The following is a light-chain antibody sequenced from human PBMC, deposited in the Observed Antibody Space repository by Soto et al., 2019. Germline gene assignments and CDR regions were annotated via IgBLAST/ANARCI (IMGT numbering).Light chain of an antibody. Sequence: QSALPQPASVSGSPGQSITISCTGTSSDVGGYNYVSWYQQHPGKAPKLMIYEVTTRPSGVSNRFSGSKSGNTASLTISGLQAEDEADYYCSSYTSRSTLVFGTGTQLTVL. CDR2: EVT. V-gene: IGLV2-14*01. CDR3: SSYTSRSTLV. CDR1: SSDVGGYNY. J-gene: IGLJ1*01.